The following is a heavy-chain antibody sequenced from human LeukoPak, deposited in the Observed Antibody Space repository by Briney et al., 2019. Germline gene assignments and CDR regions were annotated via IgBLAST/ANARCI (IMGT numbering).Heavy chain of an antibody. Sequence: SETLSLTCTVSGYSISSGYYWGWIRQPPGKGLEGIGSIYHSGSTYYNPSLKSRVTISVDTSKNQFSLKLSSVTAADTAVYYCARGRVYSSGWFDYWGQGTLVTVSS. D-gene: IGHD6-19*01. CDR2: IYHSGST. CDR1: GYSISSGYY. V-gene: IGHV4-38-2*02. CDR3: ARGRVYSSGWFDY. J-gene: IGHJ4*02.